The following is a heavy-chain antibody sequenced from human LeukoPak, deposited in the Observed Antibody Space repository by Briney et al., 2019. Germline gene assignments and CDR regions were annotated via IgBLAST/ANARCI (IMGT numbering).Heavy chain of an antibody. D-gene: IGHD6-13*01. Sequence: GGSLRLSCPASGFTFDDYAMHWVRQAPGKGLGWVSPFSGVGGSTYCADSVKGRFTISRVNSKNSLYLKMNSLRTEDTSLYYCAKGIAAADLPQCYYYGMDVWGQGTTVTVSS. J-gene: IGHJ6*02. CDR3: AKGIAAADLPQCYYYGMDV. V-gene: IGHV3-43*02. CDR2: FSGVGGST. CDR1: GFTFDDYA.